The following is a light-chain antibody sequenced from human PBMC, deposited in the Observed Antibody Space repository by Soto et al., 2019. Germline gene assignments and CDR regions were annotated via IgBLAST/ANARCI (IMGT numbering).Light chain of an antibody. CDR2: EVT. Sequence: QSALTQPPSASGSPGQSVTISCTGTSSDVGGYNYVSWYQQHPGKAPKLMIYEVTKRPSGVPDRFSGSKSGNTAPLAVSGLQSEEEADYYCCSYAGSNNLVFGGGTKLTVL. V-gene: IGLV2-8*01. J-gene: IGLJ3*02. CDR1: SSDVGGYNY. CDR3: CSYAGSNNLV.